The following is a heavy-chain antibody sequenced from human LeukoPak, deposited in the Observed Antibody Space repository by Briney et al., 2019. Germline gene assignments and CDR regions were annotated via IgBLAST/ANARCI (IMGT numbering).Heavy chain of an antibody. CDR2: IYYSGST. Sequence: SETLSLTCTVSGGSISSYYWSRIRQPPGKGLEWIGYIYYSGSTNYNPSLKSRVTISVDTSKNQFSLKLSSVTAADTAVYYCASGVPDYYDSSGYSTFDYWGQGTLVTVSS. CDR3: ASGVPDYYDSSGYSTFDY. D-gene: IGHD3-22*01. J-gene: IGHJ4*02. V-gene: IGHV4-59*01. CDR1: GGSISSYY.